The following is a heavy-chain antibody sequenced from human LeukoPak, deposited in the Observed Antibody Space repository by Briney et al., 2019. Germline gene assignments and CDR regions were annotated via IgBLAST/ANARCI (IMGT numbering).Heavy chain of an antibody. D-gene: IGHD3-9*01. CDR2: ISAYNGNT. J-gene: IGHJ5*02. V-gene: IGHV1-18*01. CDR1: GYTFTSYG. Sequence: ASVKVSCKASGYTFTSYGISWVRQAPGQGLEWMGWISAYNGNTNYAQKLQGRVTMTTDTSTSTAYMELSSLRSEDTAVYYCATDSGGGLTGYSNWFDPWGQGTLVTVSS. CDR3: ATDSGGGLTGYSNWFDP.